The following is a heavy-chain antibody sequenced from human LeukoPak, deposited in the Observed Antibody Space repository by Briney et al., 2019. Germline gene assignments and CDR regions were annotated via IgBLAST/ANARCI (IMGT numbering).Heavy chain of an antibody. CDR1: GFTFTSSA. J-gene: IGHJ4*02. Sequence: GASVKVSCKASGFTFTSSAMQWVRQARGQRLEWIGWIVVGSGNTNYAQKFQERVTITRDMSTSTAYMELSSLRSEDTAVYYCAAEPWGQSIVGVHWGQGTLVTVSS. V-gene: IGHV1-58*02. CDR3: AAEPWGQSIVGVH. D-gene: IGHD1-26*01. CDR2: IVVGSGNT.